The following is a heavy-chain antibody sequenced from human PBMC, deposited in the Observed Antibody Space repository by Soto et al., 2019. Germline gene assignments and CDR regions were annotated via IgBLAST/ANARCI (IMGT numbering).Heavy chain of an antibody. CDR3: AKDQASGQGSFDS. V-gene: IGHV3-30*18. Sequence: RPLRLYCAASVFTFNIYGMHWVRQAPDKGLEWVALISYDGSNQYYADSVKGRFTISRDNSKNTLFLQMNSLRADDTAVYYCAKDQASGQGSFDSWGQGTLVTVSS. J-gene: IGHJ4*02. CDR1: VFTFNIYG. CDR2: ISYDGSNQ.